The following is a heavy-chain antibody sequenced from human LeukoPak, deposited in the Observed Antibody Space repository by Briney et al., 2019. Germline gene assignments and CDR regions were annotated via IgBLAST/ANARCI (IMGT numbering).Heavy chain of an antibody. CDR1: GFTFSIYA. CDR2: ISSKSDYT. D-gene: IGHD3-22*01. CDR3: AKDRPNYYESNGHYYRRDGDY. Sequence: VGSLRLSCAASGFTFSIYAMSWVRQAPGKGLEWVSSISSKSDYTYYEDSVKGRFTVSRDNSKSTLYLQMNSLRAEDTAIYYCAKDRPNYYESNGHYYRRDGDYWGQGTLVTVSS. J-gene: IGHJ4*02. V-gene: IGHV3-23*01.